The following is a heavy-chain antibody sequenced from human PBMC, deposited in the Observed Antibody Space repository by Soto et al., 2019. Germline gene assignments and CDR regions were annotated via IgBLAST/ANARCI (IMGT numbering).Heavy chain of an antibody. CDR2: ISGSGGDT. D-gene: IGHD4-17*01. CDR1: GFTFTSYA. CDR3: ARVSLEDDYGVPRAFDI. J-gene: IGHJ3*02. Sequence: PGESLKISCSASGFTFTSYAMSWVRQAPGKGLEWVSGISGSGGDTKSADSVKGRFTISRDNAKNSLYLQMNSLRAEDTAVYYCARVSLEDDYGVPRAFDIWGQGTMVTVSS. V-gene: IGHV3-23*01.